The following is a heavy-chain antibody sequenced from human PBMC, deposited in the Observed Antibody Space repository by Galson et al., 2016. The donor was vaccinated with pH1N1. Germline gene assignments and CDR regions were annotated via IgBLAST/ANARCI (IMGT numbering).Heavy chain of an antibody. J-gene: IGHJ5*02. D-gene: IGHD3-10*01. CDR3: ATGSGNSWFDP. V-gene: IGHV1-2*02. CDR1: GYGFIVHY. Sequence: SVKVSCKASGYGFIVHYMHWVRQAPGHGLEWMGWINPNSGDTKYAQNFQGRVTLTRDTSINTAYMELSSLTSDDTAVYYCATGSGNSWFDPWGQGTLVTVSS. CDR2: INPNSGDT.